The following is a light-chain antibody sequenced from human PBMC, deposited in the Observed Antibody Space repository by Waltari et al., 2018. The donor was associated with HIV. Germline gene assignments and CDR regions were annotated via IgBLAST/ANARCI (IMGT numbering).Light chain of an antibody. V-gene: IGLV3-9*01. J-gene: IGLJ2*01. Sequence: SYELTQPLSVSVALGQTARLSCGGSNIGTKDVHWYQQKPGQAPSLVIFNDKNRPPWVPERLSGSKSRNTATLTISGVQAGDAAVYYCQVWHYSVVFGGGTNLTVL. CDR1: NIGTKD. CDR2: NDK. CDR3: QVWHYSVV.